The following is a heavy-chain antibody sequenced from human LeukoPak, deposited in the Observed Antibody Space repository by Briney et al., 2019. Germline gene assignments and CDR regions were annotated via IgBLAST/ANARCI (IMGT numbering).Heavy chain of an antibody. CDR3: ASLGLRYFGTFDY. J-gene: IGHJ4*02. Sequence: PSGTLSLTCTVSGGSISSYYWTWIRQPPGKGLEWIGYISYSGSTNYNPSLKSRVTTSVDTSKNQFSLKLSSVTAADTAVYYCASLGLRYFGTFDYWGQGTLVTVSS. D-gene: IGHD3-9*01. CDR1: GGSISSYY. V-gene: IGHV4-59*08. CDR2: ISYSGST.